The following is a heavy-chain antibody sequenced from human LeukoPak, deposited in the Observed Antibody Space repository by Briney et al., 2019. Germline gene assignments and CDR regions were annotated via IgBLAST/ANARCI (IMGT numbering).Heavy chain of an antibody. CDR1: GFTFSNYA. CDR2: ISSSGGGT. V-gene: IGHV3-23*01. D-gene: IGHD4-17*01. J-gene: IGHJ4*02. CDR3: ARDHDYAFDY. Sequence: GGSLRLSCAASGFTFSNYAMSWVRQAPGKGLEWVSAISSSGGGTYYADSVKGRFTISRDQSKNTLYLQMNSLRDEDTAVYYCARDHDYAFDYWGQGTLVTVSS.